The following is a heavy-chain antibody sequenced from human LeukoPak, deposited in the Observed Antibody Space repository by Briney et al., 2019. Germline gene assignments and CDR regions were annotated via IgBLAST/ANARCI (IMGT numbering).Heavy chain of an antibody. Sequence: ASVKVSCKASGYTFTSYDINWVRQATGQGLEWMGWMNPNSGNTGYAQKFQGRVTITRNTSISTAYMELSSLRSEDTAVYCCARAISMVRGVIDWYYYYYMDVWGKGTTVTVSS. V-gene: IGHV1-8*03. CDR3: ARAISMVRGVIDWYYYYYMDV. D-gene: IGHD3-10*01. CDR2: MNPNSGNT. J-gene: IGHJ6*03. CDR1: GYTFTSYD.